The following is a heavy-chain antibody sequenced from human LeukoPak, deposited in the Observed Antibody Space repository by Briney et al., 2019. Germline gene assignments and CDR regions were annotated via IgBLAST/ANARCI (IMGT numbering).Heavy chain of an antibody. Sequence: SETLSLTCTVSGGSISSYYWSWIRQPPGKGLEWIGYIYYSGSTNYNPSLKSRVTISVDTSKNQFSLKLSSVTAADTAVYYCARGHCSGGSCYYYYYYMDVWGKGTTVTVSS. V-gene: IGHV4-59*12. CDR2: IYYSGST. CDR3: ARGHCSGGSCYYYYYYMDV. CDR1: GGSISSYY. D-gene: IGHD2-15*01. J-gene: IGHJ6*03.